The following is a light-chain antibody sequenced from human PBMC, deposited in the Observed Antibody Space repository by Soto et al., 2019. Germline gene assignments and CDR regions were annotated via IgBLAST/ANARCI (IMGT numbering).Light chain of an antibody. Sequence: EIVMTQSPAILSVSPGERATLSCRASQSVGRTLAWYQQKPGQSPRLLVYGASTRANGTPARFSGSGSGTEFTLTISTLQSEDVAVYYCQQYNQWPPYTFGRGTRVEMK. CDR3: QQYNQWPPYT. CDR2: GAS. V-gene: IGKV3-15*01. J-gene: IGKJ2*01. CDR1: QSVGRT.